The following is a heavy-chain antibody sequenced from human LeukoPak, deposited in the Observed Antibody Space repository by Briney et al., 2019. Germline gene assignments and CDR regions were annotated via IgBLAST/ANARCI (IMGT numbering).Heavy chain of an antibody. CDR1: GGSISSYY. CDR3: ARGRDGYNLSY. Sequence: PSETLSLTCTVSGGSISSYYWSWIRQPPGKGLEWIGYIYYSGSTNYNPSLKSRVTTSVDTSKNQFSLKLSSVTAADTAVYYCARGRDGYNLSYWGQGTLVTVSS. V-gene: IGHV4-59*01. D-gene: IGHD5-24*01. CDR2: IYYSGST. J-gene: IGHJ4*02.